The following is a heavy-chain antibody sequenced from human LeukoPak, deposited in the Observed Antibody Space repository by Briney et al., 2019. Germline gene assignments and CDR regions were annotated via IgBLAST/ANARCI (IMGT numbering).Heavy chain of an antibody. V-gene: IGHV3-21*01. CDR2: ISSSSSYI. Sequence: PGGSLRLSCAASGFTFSSYSMNWVRQAPGKGLEWVSSISSSSSYIYYADSVKGRFTISRDNAKNSLYLQMNSLRAEDTALHYCARDLDSSGYFEYWGQGTLVTVSS. J-gene: IGHJ4*02. CDR1: GFTFSSYS. D-gene: IGHD3-22*01. CDR3: ARDLDSSGYFEY.